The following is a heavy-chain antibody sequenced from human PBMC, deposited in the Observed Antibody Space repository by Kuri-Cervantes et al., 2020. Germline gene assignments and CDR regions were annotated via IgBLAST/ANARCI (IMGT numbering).Heavy chain of an antibody. CDR3: ARSRFGYFDY. J-gene: IGHJ4*02. CDR2: IYSGGST. CDR1: GFTFSSYS. D-gene: IGHD3-10*01. V-gene: IGHV3-53*01. Sequence: GGSLRLSCAASGFTFSSYSMNWVRQAPGKGLEWVSVIYSGGSTYYADSVKGRFTISRDNSKNTLYLQMNSLRAEDTAVYYCARSRFGYFDYWGQGTLVTVSS.